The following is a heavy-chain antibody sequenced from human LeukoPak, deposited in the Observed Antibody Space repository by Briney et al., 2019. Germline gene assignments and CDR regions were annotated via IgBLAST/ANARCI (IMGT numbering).Heavy chain of an antibody. D-gene: IGHD1-1*01. CDR1: GYTFTSYY. CDR2: INPSGGST. CDR3: AKWTTTCLDY. V-gene: IGHV1-46*01. J-gene: IGHJ4*02. Sequence: ASVKVSCKASGYTFTSYYIHWVRQAPGQGLEWMGIINPSGGSTNYAQKFQGRVTMTRDTSTSTVYMELSSLRSEDTAMYYCAKWTTTCLDYWGQGTLVTVSS.